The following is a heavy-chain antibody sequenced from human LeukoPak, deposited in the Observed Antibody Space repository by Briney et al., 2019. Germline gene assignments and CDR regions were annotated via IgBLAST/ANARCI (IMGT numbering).Heavy chain of an antibody. CDR1: GGSISSYY. CDR2: IYYSGST. CDR3: ARGRKNILTGYYHYYYMDV. Sequence: SETLSLTCTVSGGSISSYYWSWIRRPPGKGLEGIGYIYYSGSTNYNPSLKSRVTISVDTSKNQFSLKLSSVTAADTAVYYCARGRKNILTGYYHYYYMDVWGKGTTVTVSS. V-gene: IGHV4-59*01. D-gene: IGHD3-9*01. J-gene: IGHJ6*03.